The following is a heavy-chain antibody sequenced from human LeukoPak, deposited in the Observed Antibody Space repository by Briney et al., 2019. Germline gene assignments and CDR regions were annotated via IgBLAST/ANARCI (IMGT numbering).Heavy chain of an antibody. CDR2: IHYSGST. V-gene: IGHV4-31*03. CDR3: ARDRDIVVVPEEREAYYYGMDV. CDR1: GGSISVGAYY. D-gene: IGHD2-2*01. Sequence: PSETLSLTCTDAGGSISVGAYYWSWIRQHPGKGLEWIGYIHYSGSTYYNPSLKSRTVISKDTSKNQFSLKLSSVTAADTAVYYCARDRDIVVVPEEREAYYYGMDVWGKGTTVTVSS. J-gene: IGHJ6*04.